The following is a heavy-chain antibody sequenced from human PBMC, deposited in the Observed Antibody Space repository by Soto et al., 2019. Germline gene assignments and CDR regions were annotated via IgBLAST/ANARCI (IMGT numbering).Heavy chain of an antibody. V-gene: IGHV1-3*05. CDR3: ARDESSSEGLDYYYGMDV. CDR1: GYTFTSYA. Sequence: QVQLVQSGAEEKKPGASVKVSCKASGYTFTSYAMHWVRQAPGQRLEWMGWINAGNGNTKYSQKFQGRVTITRDTSARTAYMELSSLRSEDTAVYYCARDESSSEGLDYYYGMDVWGQGTTVTVSS. J-gene: IGHJ6*02. D-gene: IGHD6-6*01. CDR2: INAGNGNT.